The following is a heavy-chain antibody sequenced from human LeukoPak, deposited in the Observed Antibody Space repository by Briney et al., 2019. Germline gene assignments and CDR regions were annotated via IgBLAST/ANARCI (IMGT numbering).Heavy chain of an antibody. CDR3: AKMVHTEQWLVPFDY. V-gene: IGHV3-53*01. CDR1: GFTVSSNY. CDR2: IYGDDST. Sequence: GGSLRLSCAASGFTVSSNYMAWLRQAPGKGLEWVSVIYGDDSTFYADSVKGRFTISRHNSKNTLYLQMNSLRAEDTAVYYCAKMVHTEQWLVPFDYWGQGTLVTVSS. J-gene: IGHJ4*02. D-gene: IGHD6-19*01.